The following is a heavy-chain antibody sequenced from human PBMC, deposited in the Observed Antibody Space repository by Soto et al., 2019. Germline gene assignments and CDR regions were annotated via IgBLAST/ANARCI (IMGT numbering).Heavy chain of an antibody. Sequence: QITLKESGPTLVKPTQTLTLTCTFSGFSLTTTAVGVGWIRQPPGKALEWLALIYWNDEKRYSPSLKSGATITKDTSKNQVVLTMINMDPVDTATYYCARGTGGGNSCYFDYWGQGTLVIVSS. V-gene: IGHV2-5*01. CDR2: IYWNDEK. CDR3: ARGTGGGNSCYFDY. D-gene: IGHD2-21*02. J-gene: IGHJ4*02. CDR1: GFSLTTTAVG.